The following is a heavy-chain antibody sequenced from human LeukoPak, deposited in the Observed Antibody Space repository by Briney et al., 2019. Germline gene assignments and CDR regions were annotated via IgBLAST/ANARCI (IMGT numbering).Heavy chain of an antibody. CDR2: INSDGSST. D-gene: IGHD2-2*01. Sequence: GGSLRLSCAASGFTFSSYAMHWVRQAPGKGLVWVSRINSDGSSTSYADSVKGRFTISRDNAKNTLYLQMNSLRAEDTAVYYCARDIVVVPAASPSYYMDVWGKGTTVTISS. V-gene: IGHV3-74*01. CDR3: ARDIVVVPAASPSYYMDV. J-gene: IGHJ6*03. CDR1: GFTFSSYA.